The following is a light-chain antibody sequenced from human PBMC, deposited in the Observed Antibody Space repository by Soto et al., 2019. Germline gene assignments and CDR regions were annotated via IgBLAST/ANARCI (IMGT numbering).Light chain of an antibody. V-gene: IGKV3-11*01. CDR2: DAS. CDR1: QNVNSF. Sequence: EIVLTQSPAALSLSPGERATLSCRASQNVNSFLAWYQQKPGLAPRLLIYDASNRATGIPARFSGSGSGTDFTLTISSLEPEDFAVYYCQQWSAWPQTFGQGNKLEIK. CDR3: QQWSAWPQT. J-gene: IGKJ2*01.